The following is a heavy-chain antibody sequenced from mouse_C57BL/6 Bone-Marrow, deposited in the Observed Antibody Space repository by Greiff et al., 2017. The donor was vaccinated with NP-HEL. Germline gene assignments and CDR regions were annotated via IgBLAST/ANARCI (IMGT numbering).Heavy chain of an antibody. J-gene: IGHJ4*01. Sequence: EVQGVESGGGLVQPGGSLKLSCAASGFTFSDYGMHWVRQAPEKGLEWVAYISSGSSTIYYADTVKGRFTISRDNAKNTLFLQMTSLRSEDTAMYYCARRYRGLYYYAMDYWGQGTAVTVSS. CDR2: ISSGSSTI. D-gene: IGHD2-12*01. V-gene: IGHV5-17*01. CDR1: GFTFSDYG. CDR3: ARRYRGLYYYAMDY.